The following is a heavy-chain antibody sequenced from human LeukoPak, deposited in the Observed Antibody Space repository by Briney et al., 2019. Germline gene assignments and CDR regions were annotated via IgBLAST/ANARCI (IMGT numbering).Heavy chain of an antibody. CDR2: IYTSGST. CDR3: AREPTLIAAAGTATGYYFDY. CDR1: GGSISSGSYY. J-gene: IGHJ4*02. D-gene: IGHD6-13*01. Sequence: SETLSLTCTVSGGSISSGSYYWSWIRQPAGKGLEWIGRIYTSGSTNYNPSLKSRVTISVDTSKNQFSLKLSSVTAADTAVYYCAREPTLIAAAGTATGYYFDYWGQGTLVTVSS. V-gene: IGHV4-61*02.